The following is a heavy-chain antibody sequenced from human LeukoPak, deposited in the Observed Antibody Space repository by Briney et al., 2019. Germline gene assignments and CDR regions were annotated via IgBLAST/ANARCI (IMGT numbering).Heavy chain of an antibody. V-gene: IGHV1-69*05. D-gene: IGHD5-18*01. Sequence: SVKVSCKASGGTFSSYAISWVRQAPGQRLEWMGRIIPIFGTANYAQKFQGRVTITTDESTSTAYMELSSLRSEDTAVYYCARETMDTAMALPIDYWGQGTLVTVSS. CDR1: GGTFSSYA. J-gene: IGHJ4*02. CDR3: ARETMDTAMALPIDY. CDR2: IIPIFGTA.